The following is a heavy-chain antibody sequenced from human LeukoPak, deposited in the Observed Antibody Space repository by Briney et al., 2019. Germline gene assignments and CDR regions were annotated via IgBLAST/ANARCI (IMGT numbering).Heavy chain of an antibody. J-gene: IGHJ4*02. CDR2: ITSSSNYI. Sequence: GGSLRLSCAASGFTFSGYSMNWVRQAPGKGLERVSSITSSSNYIYYADSVKGRFTISRDNAKNSLHLQMSSLRAEDTAVYYCARVLRWGGSSSWYFDYWGQGTLVTVSS. CDR1: GFTFSGYS. V-gene: IGHV3-21*01. CDR3: ARVLRWGGSSSWYFDY. D-gene: IGHD6-13*01.